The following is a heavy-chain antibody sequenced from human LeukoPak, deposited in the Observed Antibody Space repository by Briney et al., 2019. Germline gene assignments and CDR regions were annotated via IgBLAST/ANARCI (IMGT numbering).Heavy chain of an antibody. CDR3: ARHIVEPSGDAFDI. J-gene: IGHJ3*02. V-gene: IGHV3-21*01. CDR2: ITSSSSYI. D-gene: IGHD2-21*01. Sequence: GGSLRLSRAASGFTFSSFGMNWVRQAPGKGLEWVSYITSSSSYIYYADSVKGRFTISRDNAKNSLFLQMNSLRAEDTAVYYCARHIVEPSGDAFDIWGQGTMVTVSS. CDR1: GFTFSSFG.